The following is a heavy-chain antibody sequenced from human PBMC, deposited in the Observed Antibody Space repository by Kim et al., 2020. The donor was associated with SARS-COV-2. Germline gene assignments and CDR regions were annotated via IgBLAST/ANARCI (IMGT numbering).Heavy chain of an antibody. D-gene: IGHD4-17*01. Sequence: GESLKISCRASGYIFTNYWIGWVRQMPGKGLEWMGIIYPGDSDTRYSPSFQGQVTISADTSISTAYLQWGSLNASDTAMFYCARQETTVSNFDYWGQGTLVTVSS. CDR1: GYIFTNYW. J-gene: IGHJ4*02. V-gene: IGHV5-51*01. CDR3: ARQETTVSNFDY. CDR2: IYPGDSDT.